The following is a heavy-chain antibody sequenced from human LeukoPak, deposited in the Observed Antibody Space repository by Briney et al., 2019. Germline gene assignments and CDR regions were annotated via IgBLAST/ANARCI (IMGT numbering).Heavy chain of an antibody. D-gene: IGHD2-2*01. J-gene: IGHJ6*04. V-gene: IGHV3-23*01. CDR3: AKDRGGSTSQMDV. CDR1: GFTFSSYA. Sequence: HPGGSLRLSCAASGFTFSSYAMSWVRQAPGKGLEWVSAISGSGGSTYYADSVKGRFTISRDNSKNTLYLQMNSLRAEDTAVYYCAKDRGGSTSQMDVWGKGTTVTVSS. CDR2: ISGSGGST.